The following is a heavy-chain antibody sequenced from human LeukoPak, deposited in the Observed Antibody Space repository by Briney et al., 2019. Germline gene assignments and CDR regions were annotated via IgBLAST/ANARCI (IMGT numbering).Heavy chain of an antibody. D-gene: IGHD6-13*01. V-gene: IGHV3-74*01. CDR2: VKGDGSFT. CDR3: ARDVAAGTFDY. CDR1: GFTFRNYW. J-gene: IGHJ4*02. Sequence: GGSLRLSCAASGFTFRNYWMHWVRQAPGKGLVWVSRVKGDGSFTDYADSVRGRFTISRDNAKNTLYLQMYSLRAEDTAVYYCARDVAAGTFDYWGQGTLVTVSS.